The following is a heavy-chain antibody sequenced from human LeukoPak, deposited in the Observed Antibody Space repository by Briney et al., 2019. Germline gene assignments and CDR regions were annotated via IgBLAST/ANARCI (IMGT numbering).Heavy chain of an antibody. D-gene: IGHD6-6*01. Sequence: PSETLSLTCAVSGGSFSGYYWTWIRQPPGKGLEWIGEISHNAGPNYIPSLKSRVTISINTSKNQFSLKMNSVTAADTAVYYCARAPPARPFNYWGQGTLVTVSS. V-gene: IGHV4-34*01. CDR1: GGSFSGYY. CDR3: ARAPPARPFNY. J-gene: IGHJ4*02. CDR2: ISHNAGP.